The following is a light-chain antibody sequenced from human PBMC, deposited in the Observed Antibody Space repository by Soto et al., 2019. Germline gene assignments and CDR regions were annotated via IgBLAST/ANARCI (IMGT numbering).Light chain of an antibody. V-gene: IGKV1-12*01. CDR3: QQASRFPLT. CDR1: QDISSW. Sequence: DIQMTQSPSSVSASVGDRVTITCRASQDISSWLAWYQQKPGKAPKLLIYGASRLQSGVPSRFSGGGSEKDFTLTISSLQPEDFATYYCQQASRFPLTFGEGTKVDIK. J-gene: IGKJ4*01. CDR2: GAS.